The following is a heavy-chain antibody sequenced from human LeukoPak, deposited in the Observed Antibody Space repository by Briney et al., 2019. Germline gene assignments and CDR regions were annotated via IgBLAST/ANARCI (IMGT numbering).Heavy chain of an antibody. CDR3: ARAEQLWFFLFDY. CDR2: IYYSGST. D-gene: IGHD5-18*01. V-gene: IGHV4-39*07. Sequence: PSETLSLTCTVSGGSISSSSYYWGWIRQPPGKGLEWIGSIYYSGSTYYNPSLKSRVTISVDTSKNQFSLKLSSVTAADTAVYYCARAEQLWFFLFDYWGQGTLVTVSS. CDR1: GGSISSSSYY. J-gene: IGHJ4*02.